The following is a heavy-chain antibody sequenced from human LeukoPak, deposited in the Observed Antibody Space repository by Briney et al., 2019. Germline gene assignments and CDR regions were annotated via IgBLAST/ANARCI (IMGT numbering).Heavy chain of an antibody. J-gene: IGHJ2*01. CDR3: ARSMSTVTTRYFDL. D-gene: IGHD4-17*01. Sequence: SGGSLRLSCAASGFTFDDYGMIWVRQAPGKGLEWVSYLTWNGDNTYYRDSVKGRFTISRDNAKSSLYLQMNSLRAEDTAFYYCARSMSTVTTRYFDLWGRGTLVTVSS. CDR1: GFTFDDYG. CDR2: LTWNGDNT. V-gene: IGHV3-20*04.